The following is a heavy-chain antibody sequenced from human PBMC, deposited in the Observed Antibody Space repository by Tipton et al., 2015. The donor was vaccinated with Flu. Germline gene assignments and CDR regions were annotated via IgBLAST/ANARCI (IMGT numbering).Heavy chain of an antibody. CDR1: GITFSNYG. V-gene: IGHV3-30*03. D-gene: IGHD3-10*01. J-gene: IGHJ6*02. CDR3: AHRWCGEASRYYSGMDV. CDR2: ISFDGKRE. Sequence: SLRLSCAASGITFSNYGFHWVRQAPGKGLEWVAVISFDGKREYYADSVKGRFTNTRDNSKNTLYLQMNGLRGEDTAVYYCAHRWCGEASRYYSGMDVWGQGTSVTVSS.